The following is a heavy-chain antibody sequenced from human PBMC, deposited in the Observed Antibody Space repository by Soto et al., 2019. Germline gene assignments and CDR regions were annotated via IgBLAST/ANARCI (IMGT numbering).Heavy chain of an antibody. V-gene: IGHV4-4*07. D-gene: IGHD6-13*01. CDR2: IYTSGAT. J-gene: IGHJ6*02. CDR1: GGSISTYY. Sequence: QVRLQESGPGLVKPWETLSLTCTVSGGSISTYYWSWIRQPAGKGLDWIGRIYTSGATNYNPSLEGRGTMSVDTSKKQFSLKLRSVTAADTAVYYCARGAAAGVDYGMDVWGQGTTVTVSS. CDR3: ARGAAAGVDYGMDV.